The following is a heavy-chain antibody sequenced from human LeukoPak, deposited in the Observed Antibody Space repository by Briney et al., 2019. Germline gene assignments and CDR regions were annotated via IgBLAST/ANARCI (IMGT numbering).Heavy chain of an antibody. V-gene: IGHV4-59*08. CDR3: AGSRSSWYVANWFDP. J-gene: IGHJ5*02. CDR2: IYYSGST. Sequence: SETLSLTCTVTGGSISSYYWSWIRQPPGKGLEWIGYIYYSGSTNYNPSLKSRVTISVDTSKNQFSLKLSSVTAADTAVYYCAGSRSSWYVANWFDPWGQGTLVTVSS. D-gene: IGHD6-13*01. CDR1: GGSISSYY.